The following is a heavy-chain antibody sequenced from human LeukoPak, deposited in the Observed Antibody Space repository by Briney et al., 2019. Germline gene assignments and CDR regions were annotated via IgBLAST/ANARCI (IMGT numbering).Heavy chain of an antibody. V-gene: IGHV3-21*01. Sequence: GGSLRLSCAASGFTFSSYSMNWVRQAPGKGLEWVSSISSSSSYIYYAGSVKGRFTISRDNAKNSLYLQMNSLRAEDTAVYYCARVQEGSGWYEPWDYWGQGTLVTVSS. CDR3: ARVQEGSGWYEPWDY. J-gene: IGHJ4*02. CDR1: GFTFSSYS. CDR2: ISSSSSYI. D-gene: IGHD6-19*01.